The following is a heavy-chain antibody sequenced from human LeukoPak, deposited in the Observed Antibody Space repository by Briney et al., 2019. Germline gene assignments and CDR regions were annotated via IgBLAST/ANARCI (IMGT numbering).Heavy chain of an antibody. D-gene: IGHD3-3*01. CDR2: IYHSGST. V-gene: IGHV4-30-2*01. Sequence: SETLSLTCAVSGGSISSGGYSWSWIRQPPGKGLEWIGYIYHSGSTYYNPSLKSRVTMSVDTSKNQFSLKLSSVTAADTAVYYCARDATYYDFWSGYSYFDYWGQGTLVTVSS. J-gene: IGHJ4*02. CDR3: ARDATYYDFWSGYSYFDY. CDR1: GGSISSGGYS.